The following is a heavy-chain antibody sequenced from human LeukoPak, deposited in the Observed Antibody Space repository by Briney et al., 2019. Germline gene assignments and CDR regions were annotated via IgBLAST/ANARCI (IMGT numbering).Heavy chain of an antibody. Sequence: SEALSLACAVSGGSISSSNYYWGWIRQPPGQGLEWIGSIYYSGNTYYNPSLKSRVTISVDTSKNQFSLKLSSVTATDTAVYYCARRRAGRDWFDPWGQGTLVTVSS. CDR2: IYYSGNT. CDR1: GGSISSSNYY. V-gene: IGHV4-39*01. J-gene: IGHJ5*02. CDR3: ARRRAGRDWFDP. D-gene: IGHD6-19*01.